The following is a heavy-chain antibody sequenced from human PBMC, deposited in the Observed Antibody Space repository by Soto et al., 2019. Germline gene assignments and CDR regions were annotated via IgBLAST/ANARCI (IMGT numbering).Heavy chain of an antibody. J-gene: IGHJ4*02. CDR2: ISHDGSYK. CDR1: RFTLGDHA. D-gene: IGHD3-22*01. CDR3: ARDYDGSGYSPLGHLDY. Sequence: SLRLACAGSRFTLGDHAMHWVRQAPGKGLEWVAVISHDGSYKFYADSVKGRFTISRDNSKNTLFVQMNSLRAEDTAVYYCARDYDGSGYSPLGHLDYWGQGTLVTVSS. V-gene: IGHV3-30-3*01.